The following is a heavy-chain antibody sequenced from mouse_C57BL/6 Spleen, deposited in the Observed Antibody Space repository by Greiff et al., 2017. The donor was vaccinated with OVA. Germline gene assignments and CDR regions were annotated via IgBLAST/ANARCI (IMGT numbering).Heavy chain of an antibody. CDR2: IDPEDGVT. V-gene: IGHV14-2*01. CDR3: ARPTVVADYFDY. CDR1: GFNIKDYY. D-gene: IGHD1-1*01. J-gene: IGHJ2*01. Sequence: VQLQQSGAELVKPGASVKLSCTASGFNIKDYYMHWVKQRTEQGLEWIGRIDPEDGVTKYAPKFQGKATITADTSSNTAYLQLSSLTSEDTAVYYCARPTVVADYFDYWGQGTTLTVSS.